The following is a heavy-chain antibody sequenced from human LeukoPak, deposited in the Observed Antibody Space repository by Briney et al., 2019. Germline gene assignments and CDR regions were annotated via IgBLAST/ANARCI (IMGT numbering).Heavy chain of an antibody. CDR2: INPNRGGT. Sequence: APVKVSCKASGYTFTGYYMHWVRQAPGQGLEWVGWINPNRGGTNYAQKFQGRVTMTRDTSISTAYMELSRLRSDDTAVYYCARRGGRYDSSGYGHWGQGTLVTVSS. V-gene: IGHV1-2*02. CDR1: GYTFTGYY. J-gene: IGHJ4*02. D-gene: IGHD3-22*01. CDR3: ARRGGRYDSSGYGH.